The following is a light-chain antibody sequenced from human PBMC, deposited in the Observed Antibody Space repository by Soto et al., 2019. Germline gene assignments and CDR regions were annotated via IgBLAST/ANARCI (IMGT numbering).Light chain of an antibody. CDR3: PQYCSSQWT. CDR1: QSISSSY. CDR2: VAS. J-gene: IGKJ1*01. Sequence: EVVLTQSPGTLSLSPGERATLSCRASQSISSSYLALYQQKPGQTPRLLIYVASSRATGIPDRFSGSGSGTDFTLTVGRLEPEDFAVYYCPQYCSSQWTVGQGTKVELK. V-gene: IGKV3-20*01.